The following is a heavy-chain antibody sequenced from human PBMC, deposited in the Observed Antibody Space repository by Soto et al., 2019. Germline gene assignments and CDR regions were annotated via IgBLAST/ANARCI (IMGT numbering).Heavy chain of an antibody. Sequence: GGSLRLSCVASGFTFRSYSMNWVRQAPGKGLEWVSYISSSSSTIYYADSVKGRFTISRDNAKNSLYLQMNSLRAEDTAVYYCARVTGWFGNYYYYYMDVWGKGTTVTVSS. D-gene: IGHD3-10*01. CDR1: GFTFRSYS. V-gene: IGHV3-48*01. CDR3: ARVTGWFGNYYYYYMDV. CDR2: ISSSSSTI. J-gene: IGHJ6*03.